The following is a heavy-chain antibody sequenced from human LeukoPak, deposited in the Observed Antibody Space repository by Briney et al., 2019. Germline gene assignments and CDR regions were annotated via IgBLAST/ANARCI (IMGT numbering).Heavy chain of an antibody. CDR3: ASTSAAPYDAFDI. V-gene: IGHV1-69*06. Sequence: ASVKVSCKASGGTFSSYAISWVRQAPGQGLEWMGGIIPIFGTANYAQKFQGRVTITADKSTSTAYMELSSPRSEDTAVYYCASTSAAPYDAFDIWGQGTMVTVSS. J-gene: IGHJ3*02. CDR2: IIPIFGTA. CDR1: GGTFSSYA. D-gene: IGHD6-25*01.